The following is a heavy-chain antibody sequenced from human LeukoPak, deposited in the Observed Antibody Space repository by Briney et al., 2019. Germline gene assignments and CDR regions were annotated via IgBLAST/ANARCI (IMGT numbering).Heavy chain of an antibody. CDR2: ISSSSSYI. V-gene: IGHV3-21*01. CDR1: GFTFSSYS. J-gene: IGHJ4*02. Sequence: RGSLRLSCAASGFTFSSYSMNWVRQAPGKGLEWVSSISSSSSYIYYADSVKGRFTISRDNAKNSLYLQMNSLRAEDTAVYYCARGWFGELFPDYWGQGTLVTVSS. D-gene: IGHD3-10*01. CDR3: ARGWFGELFPDY.